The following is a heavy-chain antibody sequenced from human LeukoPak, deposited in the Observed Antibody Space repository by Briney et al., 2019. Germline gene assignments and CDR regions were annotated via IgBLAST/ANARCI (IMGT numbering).Heavy chain of an antibody. V-gene: IGHV5-51*01. CDR1: GYSFTSYW. CDR3: ARLYGSGWYSEAFDY. J-gene: IGHJ4*02. Sequence: GESLKISCKGSGYSFTSYWIGWVRQMPGKGLEWMGIIYPGDSDTRYSPSFQGQVTISADKSISIAYLQWSSLKASDTAMYYCARLYGSGWYSEAFDYWGQGTLVTVSS. CDR2: IYPGDSDT. D-gene: IGHD6-19*01.